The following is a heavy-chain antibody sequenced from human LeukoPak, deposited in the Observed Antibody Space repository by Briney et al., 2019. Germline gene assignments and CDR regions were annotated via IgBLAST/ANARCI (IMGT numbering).Heavy chain of an antibody. J-gene: IGHJ3*02. CDR2: IRGSGERT. Sequence: GSLRLSCAASGFTFSSYAMSWVRQAPGKGLEWVSLIRGSGERTYHADSVKGRFTISRDNSKNILYLQMNSPRAEDTAVYYCAKDLTFYCSSTSCDAFDIWGQGTMVTVSS. CDR1: GFTFSSYA. D-gene: IGHD2-2*01. CDR3: AKDLTFYCSSTSCDAFDI. V-gene: IGHV3-23*01.